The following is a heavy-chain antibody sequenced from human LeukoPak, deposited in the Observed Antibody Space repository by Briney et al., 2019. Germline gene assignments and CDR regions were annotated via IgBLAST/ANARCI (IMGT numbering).Heavy chain of an antibody. CDR2: INHSGST. V-gene: IGHV4-34*01. D-gene: IGHD5-12*01. Sequence: SETLSLTCAVYGGSFSGYYWSWIRQPPGKGLEWIGEINHSGSTNYNPSLKSRVTISVDTSKNQFSLKLSSVTAADTAVYYCARDYLGYAGWFDPWGQGTLVTVSS. CDR1: GGSFSGYY. CDR3: ARDYLGYAGWFDP. J-gene: IGHJ5*02.